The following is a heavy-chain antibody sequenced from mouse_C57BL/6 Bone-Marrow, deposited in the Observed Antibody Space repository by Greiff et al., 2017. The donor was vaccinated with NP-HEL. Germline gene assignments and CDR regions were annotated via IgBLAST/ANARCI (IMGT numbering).Heavy chain of an antibody. Sequence: EVHLVESGGDLVKPGGSLKLSCAASGFTFSSYGMSWVRQTPDKRLEWVATISSGGSYTYYPDSVKGRFTISRDNAKNTLYLKMSSLKSEDTAMYYCASPYDYDVAWFAYWGQGTLVTVSA. V-gene: IGHV5-6*01. J-gene: IGHJ3*01. CDR3: ASPYDYDVAWFAY. CDR1: GFTFSSYG. CDR2: ISSGGSYT. D-gene: IGHD2-4*01.